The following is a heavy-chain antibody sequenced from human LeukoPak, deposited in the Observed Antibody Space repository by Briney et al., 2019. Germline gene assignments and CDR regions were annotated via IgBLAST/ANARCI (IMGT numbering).Heavy chain of an antibody. CDR2: ISYDGSNK. Sequence: GGSLRLSCAASGFTFSSYAMHWVRQAPGKGLEWVAVISYDGSNKYYADSVKGRFTISRDNSKNTLYLQMNSLRAEDTAVYYCASPYCGGDCYHYYYYGMDVWGQGTTVTVSS. CDR3: ASPYCGGDCYHYYYYGMDV. D-gene: IGHD2-21*02. V-gene: IGHV3-30-3*01. J-gene: IGHJ6*02. CDR1: GFTFSSYA.